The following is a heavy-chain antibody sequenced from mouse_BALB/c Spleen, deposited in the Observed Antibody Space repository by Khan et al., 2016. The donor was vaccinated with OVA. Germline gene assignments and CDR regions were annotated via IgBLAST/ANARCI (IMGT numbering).Heavy chain of an antibody. CDR1: GYTFTSYW. D-gene: IGHD1-1*01. CDR3: TNRGSSSAWFTY. CDR2: INPSTDYT. V-gene: IGHV1-7*01. J-gene: IGHJ3*01. Sequence: QVQLKQSGAELAKPGASVKMSCKASGYTFTSYWMHWVKQRPGQGLEWIGYINPSTDYTEYNQKFKDKATLTADKSSSTAYMQLTSLTSEDSAVYYCTNRGSSSAWFTYWGQGTLVTVSA.